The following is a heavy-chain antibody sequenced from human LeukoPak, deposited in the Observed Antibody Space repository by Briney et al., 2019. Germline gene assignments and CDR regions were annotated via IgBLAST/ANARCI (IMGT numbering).Heavy chain of an antibody. CDR1: GFTVSSNY. CDR2: IYSGGST. Sequence: PGGSLRLSCAASGFTVSSNYMSWVRQAPGKGLEWVSVIYSGGSTYYADSVKGRFTISRDNSKNTLYLQMNSLRAEDTAVYYCARDAMVRGLIEGGRWEENNYYYMDVWGKGTTVTISS. CDR3: ARDAMVRGLIEGGRWEENNYYYMDV. J-gene: IGHJ6*03. V-gene: IGHV3-53*01. D-gene: IGHD3-10*01.